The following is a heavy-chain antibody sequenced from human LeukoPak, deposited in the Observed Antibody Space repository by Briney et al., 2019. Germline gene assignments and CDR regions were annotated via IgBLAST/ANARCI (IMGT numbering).Heavy chain of an antibody. V-gene: IGHV3-21*01. CDR1: GFTLSSYT. CDR2: ISSSSSYI. Sequence: PGGSLRLSCAASGFTLSSYTMNWVRQAPGKGLEWVSSISSSSSYIYYADSVKGRFTISRDNAKNSLHLQMNSLRAEDTAVYYCARKLWFGEPCCYFDYWGQGTLVTVSS. J-gene: IGHJ4*02. CDR3: ARKLWFGEPCCYFDY. D-gene: IGHD3-10*01.